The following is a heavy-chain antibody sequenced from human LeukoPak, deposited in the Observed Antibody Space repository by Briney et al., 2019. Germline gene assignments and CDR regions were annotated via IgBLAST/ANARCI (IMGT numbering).Heavy chain of an antibody. V-gene: IGHV4-59*08. D-gene: IGHD3-22*01. CDR3: ARQVVIPYDAFDI. CDR1: GGSISSYY. CDR2: IYYSGST. J-gene: IGHJ3*02. Sequence: SETLSLACTVSGGSISSYYWSWNRQPPGKGLEWIGYIYYSGSTNYNPSLKSRVTISVDTSKNQFSLKLSSVTAADTAVYYCARQVVIPYDAFDIWGQGTMVTVSS.